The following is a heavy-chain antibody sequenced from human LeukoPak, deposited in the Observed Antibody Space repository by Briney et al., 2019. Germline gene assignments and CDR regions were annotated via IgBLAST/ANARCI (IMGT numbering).Heavy chain of an antibody. CDR3: ARGRHYGSGSPYWFDP. D-gene: IGHD3-10*01. J-gene: IGHJ5*02. CDR1: GFIFSTYD. Sequence: GGSLRLSCAASGFIFSTYDMHWVRQGTGKGLEWVSAIGFAGDTFYSDSVKGRFTISRENAKNSLYLQMNSLRAGDTAVYYCARGRHYGSGSPYWFDPWGQGTLVTVSS. V-gene: IGHV3-13*01. CDR2: IGFAGDT.